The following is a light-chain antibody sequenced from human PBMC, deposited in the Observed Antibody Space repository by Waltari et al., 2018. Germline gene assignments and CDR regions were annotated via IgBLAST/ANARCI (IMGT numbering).Light chain of an antibody. CDR1: KLGVKY. CDR2: QDT. CDR3: QAWDINTVV. J-gene: IGLJ2*01. V-gene: IGLV3-1*01. Sequence: SFDLTQPPSVSVSPGQTASITCSGDKLGVKYTCWYQQKPGQSPVLVIFQDTKRPSGIPDRLSGSKSGNTATLTISGTQALDEADYYCQAWDINTVVFGGGTKLTVL.